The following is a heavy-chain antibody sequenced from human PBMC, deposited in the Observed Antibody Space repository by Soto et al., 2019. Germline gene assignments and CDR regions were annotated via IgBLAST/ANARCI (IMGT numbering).Heavy chain of an antibody. D-gene: IGHD1-26*01. J-gene: IGHJ4*02. CDR3: ARAWEGGIDC. Sequence: EVQLVESGGGLVQPGGSLRLSCAASGFTFSSYDMYWVRQATGKGLEWVSTIRSDGDTYYADSVKGRFTGSRADAKNSLYLQMNSLTAGDTAMYYCARAWEGGIDCWGQGAQVTVSS. CDR2: IRSDGDT. CDR1: GFTFSSYD. V-gene: IGHV3-13*01.